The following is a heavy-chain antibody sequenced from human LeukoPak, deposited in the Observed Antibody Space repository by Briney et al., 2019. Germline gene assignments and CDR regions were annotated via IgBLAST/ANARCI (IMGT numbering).Heavy chain of an antibody. V-gene: IGHV3-30-3*01. J-gene: IGHJ4*02. Sequence: PGGSLRLSCAASGFTFSSYAMHWVRQAPGKGLEWVAVISYDGSNKYYADSVKGRFTISRDNSKNTLYLQMNSLRAEDTAVYYCARARAYCGGDCYYDFDYWGQGTLVTVSS. CDR3: ARARAYCGGDCYYDFDY. CDR1: GFTFSSYA. CDR2: ISYDGSNK. D-gene: IGHD2-21*02.